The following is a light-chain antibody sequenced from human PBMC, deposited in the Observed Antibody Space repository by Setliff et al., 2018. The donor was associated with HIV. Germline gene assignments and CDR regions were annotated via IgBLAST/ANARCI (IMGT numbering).Light chain of an antibody. CDR3: CSYAVTYILV. CDR1: SSDVGGYNS. CDR2: DVT. V-gene: IGLV2-11*01. J-gene: IGLJ2*01. Sequence: QSALTQPASVSGSPGQSITISCTGTSSDVGGYNSVSGYQQHPGKAPKLMIYDVTKRPSGVPDRFSGSKSGNPASLTISGLQAEDEADYYCCSYAVTYILVFGGGTKVTVL.